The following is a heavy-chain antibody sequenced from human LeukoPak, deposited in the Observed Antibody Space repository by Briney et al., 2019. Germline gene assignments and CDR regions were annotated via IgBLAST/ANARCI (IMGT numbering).Heavy chain of an antibody. CDR1: GFTFSSYG. CDR2: ISYDGSNK. CDR3: AKDPSSHVRYFDY. J-gene: IGHJ4*02. V-gene: IGHV3-30*18. Sequence: PGGSLRLSCAASGFTFSSYGMHWVRQAPGKGLEWVAVISYDGSNKYYADFVKGRFTISRDNSKNTLYLQMNSLRAEDTAVYYCAKDPSSHVRYFDYWGQGTLVTVSS.